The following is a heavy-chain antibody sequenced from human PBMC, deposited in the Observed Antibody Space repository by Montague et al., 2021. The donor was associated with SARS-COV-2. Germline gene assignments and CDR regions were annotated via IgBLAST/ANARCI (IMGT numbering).Heavy chain of an antibody. V-gene: IGHV4-39*01. Sequence: SETLSLTCIVSGGSISSSSYHWGWIRQPPGQGLEWFGTITYSGSTISVDTSKNQFSLKMSTVTAADTAVYYCARLRYYGGNSGFQGLVDYWGQGALVTVSS. CDR2: ITYSG. D-gene: IGHD4-23*01. CDR1: GGSISSSSYH. CDR3: ARLRYYGGNSGFQGLVDY. J-gene: IGHJ4*02.